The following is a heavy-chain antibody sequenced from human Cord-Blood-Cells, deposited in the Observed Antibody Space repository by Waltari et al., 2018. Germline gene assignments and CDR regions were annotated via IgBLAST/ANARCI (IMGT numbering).Heavy chain of an antibody. CDR3: ARVSLRGFWSGYSRGFDP. D-gene: IGHD3-3*01. CDR1: GYSISSGYY. V-gene: IGHV4-38-2*01. Sequence: SGPGLVKPSETLSLTCAVSGYSISSGYYWGWIRQPPGKGLEWIGSIYHSGSTYYNPSLKSRVTISVDTSKNQFSLKLSSVTAADTAVYYCARVSLRGFWSGYSRGFDPWGQGTLVTVSS. J-gene: IGHJ5*02. CDR2: IYHSGST.